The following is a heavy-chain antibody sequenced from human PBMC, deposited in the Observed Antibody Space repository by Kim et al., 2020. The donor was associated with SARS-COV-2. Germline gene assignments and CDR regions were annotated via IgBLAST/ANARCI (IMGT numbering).Heavy chain of an antibody. CDR2: GGST. V-gene: IGHV3-23*01. D-gene: IGHD6-19*01. J-gene: IGHJ4*02. Sequence: GGSTYYADSVKGRFTISRDNSKNTLYLQMNSLRAEDTAVYYCAKTLSSGHWGQGTLVTVSS. CDR3: AKTLSSGH.